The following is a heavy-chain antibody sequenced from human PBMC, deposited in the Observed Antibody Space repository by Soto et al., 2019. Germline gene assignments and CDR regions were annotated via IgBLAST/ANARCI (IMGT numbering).Heavy chain of an antibody. CDR1: GFIFSHAW. J-gene: IGHJ5*02. V-gene: IGHV3-15*07. D-gene: IGHD2-21*01. CDR2: VKNNGGAT. CDR3: AADLDPAYDSNNWFDP. Sequence: EVQLVESGGDLVQPGGSLRLSCAASGFIFSHAWFHWVRQPPGKGLELVGRVKNNGGATDYAASVKGRFTISRDDSKDTVYLQMSSLRTEDTAIYYCAADLDPAYDSNNWFDPWGQGTLVTVSS.